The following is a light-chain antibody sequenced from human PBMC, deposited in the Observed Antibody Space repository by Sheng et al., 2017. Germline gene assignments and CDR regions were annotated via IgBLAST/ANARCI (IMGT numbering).Light chain of an antibody. CDR1: NIGGKS. Sequence: SVAPGKTATITCGGNNIGGKSVHWYQQKPGQAPVLVVYDDSDRPSGIPERFSGSNSENTATLTLSRVEAGDEADYYCQVWDSIGDHYVFGSGTTVTVL. CDR3: QVWDSIGDHYV. CDR2: DDS. V-gene: IGLV3-21*03. J-gene: IGLJ1*01.